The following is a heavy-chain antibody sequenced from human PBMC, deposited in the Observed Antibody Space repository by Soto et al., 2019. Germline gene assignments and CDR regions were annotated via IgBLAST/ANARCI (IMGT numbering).Heavy chain of an antibody. Sequence: PGGSLRLSCAASGFTFSIYWMSWVRQAPGKGLEWVANINQDGSEEYYVDSVTGRFTISRDNARNSLYLQMNSLRADDATVYYCARASAPGTVYYWGRGTLVTVSS. CDR3: ARASAPGTVYY. CDR2: INQDGSEE. D-gene: IGHD6-13*01. V-gene: IGHV3-7*01. J-gene: IGHJ4*02. CDR1: GFTFSIYW.